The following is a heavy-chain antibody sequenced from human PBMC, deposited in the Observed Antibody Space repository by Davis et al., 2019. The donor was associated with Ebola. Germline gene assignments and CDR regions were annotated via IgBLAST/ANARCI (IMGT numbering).Heavy chain of an antibody. J-gene: IGHJ6*02. D-gene: IGHD6-6*01. CDR1: GYTFTSYG. CDR3: ARVPQGAAPRYYYYGMDV. V-gene: IGHV1-18*01. Sequence: ASVKVSCKASGYTFTSYGISWVRQAPEQGLEWMGWISAYNGNTNYAQKLQGRVTMTTDTSTSTAYMELRSLRSDDTAVYYCARVPQGAAPRYYYYGMDVWGQGTTVTVSS. CDR2: ISAYNGNT.